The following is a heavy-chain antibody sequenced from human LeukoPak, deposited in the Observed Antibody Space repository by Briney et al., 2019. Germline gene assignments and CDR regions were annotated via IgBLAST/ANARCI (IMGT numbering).Heavy chain of an antibody. J-gene: IGHJ4*02. CDR3: AKDFRIGYSAHFDY. Sequence: GGSLRLSCVGSGFTFRSHAMSWVRQAPEKGLEFVSGIYENGGTTYYADSVKGRFSISRDNSKNTLYLQMDSLRGEDTAVYYCAKDFRIGYSAHFDYWGREPWSPSPQ. CDR1: GFTFRSHA. CDR2: IYENGGTT. D-gene: IGHD2-21*01. V-gene: IGHV3-23*01.